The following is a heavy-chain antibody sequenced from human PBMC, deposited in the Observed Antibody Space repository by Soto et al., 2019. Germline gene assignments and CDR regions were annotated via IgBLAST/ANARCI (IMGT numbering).Heavy chain of an antibody. CDR2: IIDSGGST. CDR1: GFTFSSCA. V-gene: IGHV3-23*01. J-gene: IGHJ6*02. CDR3: AKGRSYYYYYGVDV. Sequence: GGSMRLPCAAAGFTFSSCAMGWVRQDPGKGLEWVSDIIDSGGSTYYADSVKGRFTISRDNSKSTLYLQMNSLRAEDTALYYCAKGRSYYYYYGVDVWGQGTTVTVSS.